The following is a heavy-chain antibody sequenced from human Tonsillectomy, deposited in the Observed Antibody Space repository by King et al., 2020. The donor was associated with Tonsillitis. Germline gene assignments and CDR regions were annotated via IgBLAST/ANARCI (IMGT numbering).Heavy chain of an antibody. V-gene: IGHV3-23*04. Sequence: VQLVESGGVLVQPGGSLRLSCAASGFTFSSYAMNWVRQAPGRGLEWVSAISGGGGSTYYADSVKGRFTISRDNSKNTLYLQMNSLRAEDTAVYYCAKAEGYFDWQSQYWGQGTLVTVSS. CDR3: AKAEGYFDWQSQY. D-gene: IGHD3-9*01. CDR2: ISGGGGST. J-gene: IGHJ4*02. CDR1: GFTFSSYA.